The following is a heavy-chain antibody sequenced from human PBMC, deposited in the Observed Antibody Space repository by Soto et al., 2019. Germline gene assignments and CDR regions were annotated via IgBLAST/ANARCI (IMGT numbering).Heavy chain of an antibody. J-gene: IGHJ4*02. CDR2: IYHSGST. D-gene: IGHD6-13*01. CDR3: AREGTSSWKPIDY. Sequence: SSETLSLTXAVSGDSIIGANWWTWVRQSPEKGLEWIGEIYHSGSTKYNPSLKSRVTMSVNKSKTQFSLRLTSVTAADTALYYCAREGTSSWKPIDYWGQGIVVTVSS. V-gene: IGHV4-4*02. CDR1: GDSIIGANW.